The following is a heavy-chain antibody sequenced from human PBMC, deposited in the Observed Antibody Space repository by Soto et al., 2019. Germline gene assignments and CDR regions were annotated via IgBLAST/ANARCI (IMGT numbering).Heavy chain of an antibody. D-gene: IGHD3-22*01. CDR2: ISGSGGST. CDR1: GITFSNYA. J-gene: IGHJ3*01. V-gene: IGHV3-23*01. Sequence: GVSLRLSCAASGITFSNYAMSWVRQAPGKGLEWVSTISGSGGSTYYADSVKGRFTISRDNSKNTLYLQMNSLRAEDTAVYYCAKGQWLVLQWNVAFDDWGQGTMVTVSS. CDR3: AKGQWLVLQWNVAFDD.